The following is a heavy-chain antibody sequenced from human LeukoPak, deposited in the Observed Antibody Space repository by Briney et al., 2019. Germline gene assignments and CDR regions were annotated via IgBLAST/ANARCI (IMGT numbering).Heavy chain of an antibody. D-gene: IGHD3-3*01. CDR1: GFTVSTNY. V-gene: IGHV3-23*01. CDR2: ISGSGGST. J-gene: IGHJ4*02. Sequence: GGSLRLSCAASGFTVSTNYMSWVRQAPGKGLEWVSAISGSGGSTYYADSVKGRFTISRDNSKNTLYLQMNSLRAEDTAVYYCAKDGRRLRFLEWLSNGIDYWGQGTLVTVSS. CDR3: AKDGRRLRFLEWLSNGIDY.